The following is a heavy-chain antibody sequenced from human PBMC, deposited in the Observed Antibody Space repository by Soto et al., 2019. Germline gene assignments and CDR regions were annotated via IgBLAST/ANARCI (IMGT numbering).Heavy chain of an antibody. V-gene: IGHV3-74*01. CDR3: ARGDGDYYDGNGYLGRH. CDR1: GFTFSSYW. Sequence: QPGGSLRLSCAASGFTFSSYWMHWVRQAPGKGLVWVSRINSDGSRTSYADSAKGRFTISRDNAKNTVYLQMNSLRAEDTAVYYCARGDGDYYDGNGYLGRHWGQGTLVTVSS. CDR2: INSDGSRT. D-gene: IGHD3-22*01. J-gene: IGHJ4*02.